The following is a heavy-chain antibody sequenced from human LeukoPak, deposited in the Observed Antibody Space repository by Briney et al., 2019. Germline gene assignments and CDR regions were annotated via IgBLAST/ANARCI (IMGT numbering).Heavy chain of an antibody. CDR2: INANSGAT. V-gene: IGHV3-23*01. D-gene: IGHD3-22*01. CDR3: AKDRGDYYDSSGYYSGGFDI. Sequence: GGSLRLSCTASGFAFSFFAMSWLRQPPGKGLEWVSTINANSGATSYAASVRGRFTISRDNSKNKLYLQLNSLRAEDTAVYYCAKDRGDYYDSSGYYSGGFDIWGQGTIVTVSS. J-gene: IGHJ3*02. CDR1: GFAFSFFA.